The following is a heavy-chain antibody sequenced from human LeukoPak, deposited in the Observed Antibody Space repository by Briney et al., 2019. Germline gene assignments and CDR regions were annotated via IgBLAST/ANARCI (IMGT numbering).Heavy chain of an antibody. V-gene: IGHV3-7*03. D-gene: IGHD3-22*01. Sequence: GGSLRLSCVASGFTFSRYWMSWVRQAPRKGLEWVANIKQDGSEKYYVDSVKGRFTISRDNAKNSLYLQMNSLRAEDTAVYYCARDKGDYDTSGSLSVFGGQGTLVTVSS. CDR2: IKQDGSEK. J-gene: IGHJ4*02. CDR3: ARDKGDYDTSGSLSVF. CDR1: GFTFSRYW.